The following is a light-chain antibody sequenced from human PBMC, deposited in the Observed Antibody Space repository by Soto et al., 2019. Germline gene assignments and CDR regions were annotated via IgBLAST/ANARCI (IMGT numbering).Light chain of an antibody. CDR2: DVS. CDR1: SSDVGNYDY. CDR3: ISFTTRATYV. V-gene: IGLV2-14*01. Sequence: QSVLTQPASVSGSPGHSITISCTGTSSDVGNYDYVSWYQQHPGKVPKLMIYDVSNRPSGVSNRFSGSKSGNTASLTISGLQAEDEADYYCISFTTRATYVFGTGTKVPVL. J-gene: IGLJ1*01.